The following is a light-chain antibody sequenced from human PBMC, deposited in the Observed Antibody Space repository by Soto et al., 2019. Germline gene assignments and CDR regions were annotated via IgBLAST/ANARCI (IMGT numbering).Light chain of an antibody. CDR3: QQYDTYPWT. CDR1: QSINSW. V-gene: IGKV1-5*03. CDR2: KAS. J-gene: IGKJ1*01. Sequence: DIQMTQSPPTLSASVGDRVTITCRASQSINSWLAWYQQKPGKAPKLLIHKASTLQSGVPSRFSGSESGTQFTLTISSLQPDDFATYYCQQYDTYPWTFGQGTKVEIK.